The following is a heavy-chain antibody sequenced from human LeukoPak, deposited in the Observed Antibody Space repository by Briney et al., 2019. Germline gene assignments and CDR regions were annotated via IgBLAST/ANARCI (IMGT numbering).Heavy chain of an antibody. CDR1: GFTFSNFA. Sequence: GGSLRLSCAASGFTFSNFAIHWVRQAPGKGLEWVAVISYDGSKTYYSDSVKGRFTISRDNSKNTLYLRMNSLRAEDTAVYYCARDSAAVGATYYFDYWGQGTLVTVSS. J-gene: IGHJ4*02. V-gene: IGHV3-30*04. CDR3: ARDSAAVGATYYFDY. D-gene: IGHD1-26*01. CDR2: ISYDGSKT.